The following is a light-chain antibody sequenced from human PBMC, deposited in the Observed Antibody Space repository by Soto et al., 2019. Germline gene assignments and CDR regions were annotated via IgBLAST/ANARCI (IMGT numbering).Light chain of an antibody. CDR1: QDISNY. CDR2: DAS. CDR3: QQNDKIPLT. V-gene: IGKV1-33*01. J-gene: IGKJ4*01. Sequence: QMTQSPSSLVASVGDRGTITCQASQDISNYLNWYQQKPGKAPKLLIYDASNLETGVPSRFSGSGSGTDFTFTISSLQPEDIATYYCQQNDKIPLTFGGGTKVDI.